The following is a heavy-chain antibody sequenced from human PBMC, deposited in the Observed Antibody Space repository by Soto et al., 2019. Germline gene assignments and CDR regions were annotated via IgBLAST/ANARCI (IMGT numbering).Heavy chain of an antibody. CDR1: GFTFTNYA. D-gene: IGHD3-9*01. J-gene: IGHJ4*02. Sequence: EVRLLESGGGLVQPGGSLRLSCAASGFTFTNYAMSWVRQAPGKGLEWVSAIRGGGGSTYYADSVKGRFTVSRDDSRNTLFLQMNSLRAEDTAVYYCAKKDKNTPDNILTGYWRGVIDYWGQGTLVTVSS. V-gene: IGHV3-23*01. CDR2: IRGGGGST. CDR3: AKKDKNTPDNILTGYWRGVIDY.